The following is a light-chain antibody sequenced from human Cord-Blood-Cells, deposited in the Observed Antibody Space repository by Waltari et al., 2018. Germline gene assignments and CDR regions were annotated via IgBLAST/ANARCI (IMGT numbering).Light chain of an antibody. J-gene: IGLJ3*02. CDR1: SSDVGGYNY. V-gene: IGLV2-14*01. CDR2: EVN. CDR3: SSYTSSSTWV. Sequence: QSALTQPASVSGSPGQSITISCTGTSSDVGGYNYVSWYQQHPGKAPKLMIYEVNNRPSGVSNRFSGSKSGNTASRTISGLQAEDEADYYCSSYTSSSTWVFGGGTKLTVL.